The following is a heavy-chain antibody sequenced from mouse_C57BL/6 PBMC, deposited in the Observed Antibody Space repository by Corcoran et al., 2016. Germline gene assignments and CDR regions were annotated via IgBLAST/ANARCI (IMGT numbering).Heavy chain of an antibody. V-gene: IGHV3-6*01. CDR3: ARVRDYSKSYAMDY. Sequence: DVQLQESGPGLVKPSQSLSLTCSVTGYSITSGYYWNWIRQFPGNKLEWMGYISYDGSNNYNPSLKNRISITRDTSKNQFFLKLNSVTTEDTATYYCARVRDYSKSYAMDYWGQGTSVTVSS. CDR2: ISYDGSN. CDR1: GYSITSGYY. J-gene: IGHJ4*01. D-gene: IGHD2-5*01.